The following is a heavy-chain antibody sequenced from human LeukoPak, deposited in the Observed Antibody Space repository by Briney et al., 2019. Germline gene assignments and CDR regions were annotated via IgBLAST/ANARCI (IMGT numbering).Heavy chain of an antibody. J-gene: IGHJ4*02. CDR3: AREDSNGYGVKTEDY. CDR1: GFTFRSYE. D-gene: IGHD3-22*01. CDR2: ITSSGTIR. V-gene: IGHV3-48*03. Sequence: PGGSLRLSCAASGFTFRSYEMNWVRQAPGKGLEWVSYITSSGTIRYYADSVKGRFTISRDNAKNSLYLQMNSLRAEDTAVYYCAREDSNGYGVKTEDYWGQRTLVTVSS.